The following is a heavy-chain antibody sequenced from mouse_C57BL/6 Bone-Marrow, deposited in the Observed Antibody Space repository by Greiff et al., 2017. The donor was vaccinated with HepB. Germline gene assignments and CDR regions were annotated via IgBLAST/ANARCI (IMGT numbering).Heavy chain of an antibody. V-gene: IGHV1-81*01. J-gene: IGHJ1*03. CDR3: ARSLHYYGSSSYWYFDV. CDR1: GYTFTSYG. Sequence: QVQLQQSGAELARPGASVKLSCKASGYTFTSYGISWVKQRTGQGLEWIGEIYPRSGNTYYNEKCKGKATLTADKSSSTAYMELRSLTSEDSAVYFCARSLHYYGSSSYWYFDVWGTGTTVTVSS. D-gene: IGHD1-1*01. CDR2: IYPRSGNT.